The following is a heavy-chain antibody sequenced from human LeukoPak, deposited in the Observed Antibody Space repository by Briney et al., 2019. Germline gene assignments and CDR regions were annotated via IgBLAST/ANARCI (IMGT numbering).Heavy chain of an antibody. J-gene: IGHJ6*03. Sequence: PSETLSLTCTVSGGSITIYYWSWIRQPAGKGLEWIGRIYTSGSTNYNPSLKSRVTMSVDTSKNQFSLKLSSVTAADTAVYYCARGYDEYSSSSAGYYYYYYMDVWGKGTTVTVSS. CDR1: GGSITIYY. D-gene: IGHD6-6*01. CDR3: ARGYDEYSSSSAGYYYYYYMDV. V-gene: IGHV4-4*07. CDR2: IYTSGST.